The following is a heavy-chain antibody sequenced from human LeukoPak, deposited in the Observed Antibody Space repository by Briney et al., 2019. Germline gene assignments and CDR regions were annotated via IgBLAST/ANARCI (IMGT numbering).Heavy chain of an antibody. CDR1: GGSISSYY. Sequence: PSETLSLTCTVSGGSISSYYWSWIRQPPGKGLEWIGYIYYSGSTNYNPSLKSRVTISVDTSKNQFSLKLSSVTAADTAVYYCARSPGGVIVHFDYWGQGTLVTVSS. D-gene: IGHD3-16*02. V-gene: IGHV4-59*08. CDR2: IYYSGST. CDR3: ARSPGGVIVHFDY. J-gene: IGHJ4*02.